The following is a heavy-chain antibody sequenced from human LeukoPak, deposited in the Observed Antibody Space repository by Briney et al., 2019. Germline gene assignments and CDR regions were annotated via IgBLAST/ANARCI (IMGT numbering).Heavy chain of an antibody. D-gene: IGHD3-10*01. J-gene: IGHJ4*02. Sequence: ATVKVSCKASGYTFTSYGISWVRQAPGQGLEWMGWISAYNGNTNYAQKLQGRVTMTTDTSTSTAYMELSRLRSDDTAVYYCARDSPITMVRGVIDYWGQGTLVTVSS. CDR2: ISAYNGNT. V-gene: IGHV1-18*01. CDR1: GYTFTSYG. CDR3: ARDSPITMVRGVIDY.